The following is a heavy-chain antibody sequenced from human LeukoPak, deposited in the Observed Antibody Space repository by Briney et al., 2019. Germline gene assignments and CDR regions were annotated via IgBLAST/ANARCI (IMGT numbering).Heavy chain of an antibody. CDR3: ARDQEDGRFDP. V-gene: IGHV1-2*02. CDR2: INHKSGGT. Sequence: GASVKVSCKASGYTFTGYYMHWGRQAPGQGVEWMGWINHKSGGTNYAKKFQGRVTMTRDTYISTAYMDLSRLRSDDTAVYYCARDQEDGRFDPWGQGTLVTVSS. CDR1: GYTFTGYY. J-gene: IGHJ5*02.